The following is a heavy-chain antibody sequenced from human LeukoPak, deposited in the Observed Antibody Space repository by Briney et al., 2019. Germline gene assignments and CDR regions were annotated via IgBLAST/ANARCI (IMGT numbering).Heavy chain of an antibody. CDR1: GGSISTSNYY. Sequence: PSETLSLTCTVSGGSISTSNYYWGWIRQPPGKGLEWIGNIFYSGSTYYGPSLKSRVTISVDTSKNQFSLKLSSVTAADTAVYYCARKGSSWYYMDVWGKGTTVTVSS. CDR2: IFYSGST. V-gene: IGHV4-39*07. J-gene: IGHJ6*03. D-gene: IGHD6-13*01. CDR3: ARKGSSWYYMDV.